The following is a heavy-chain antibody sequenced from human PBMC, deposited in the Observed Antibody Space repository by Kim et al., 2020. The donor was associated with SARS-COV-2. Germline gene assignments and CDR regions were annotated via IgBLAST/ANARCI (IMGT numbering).Heavy chain of an antibody. D-gene: IGHD3-10*01. CDR2: IYYSGST. V-gene: IGHV4-59*01. Sequence: SETLSLTCTVSGGSISSYYWSWIRQPPGKGLEWIGYIYYSGSTNYNPSLKSRVTISVDTSKNQFSLKLSSVTAADTAVYYCARTREGLWFRDPPHSRFDPWGQGTLVTVSS. J-gene: IGHJ5*02. CDR1: GGSISSYY. CDR3: ARTREGLWFRDPPHSRFDP.